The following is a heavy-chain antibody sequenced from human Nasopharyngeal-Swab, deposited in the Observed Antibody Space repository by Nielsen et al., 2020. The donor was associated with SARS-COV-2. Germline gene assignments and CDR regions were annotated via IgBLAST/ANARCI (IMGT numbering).Heavy chain of an antibody. V-gene: IGHV4-34*01. J-gene: IGHJ5*02. Sequence: WIRQPPGKGLEWIGEINHSGSTNYNPSLKSRVTISVDTSKNQFSLKLSSVTAADTAVYYCASPSGYSSSWYRADWFDPWGQGTLVTVSS. D-gene: IGHD6-13*01. CDR2: INHSGST. CDR3: ASPSGYSSSWYRADWFDP.